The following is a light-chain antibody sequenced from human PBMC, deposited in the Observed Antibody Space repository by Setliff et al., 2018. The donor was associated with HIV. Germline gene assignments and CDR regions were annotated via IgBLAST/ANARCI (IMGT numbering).Light chain of an antibody. CDR3: CSYVRGSAYG. CDR1: SNDVGGYNY. CDR2: AVT. J-gene: IGLJ1*01. Sequence: QSALTQPASVSGSLGQSITISCTGTSNDVGGYNYVSWYKQHPGEAPQLMIYAVTKRPSGVSNRFSGSKSGKAASLTISGLQAEDEADYYCCSYVRGSAYGFGTGTKVTVL. V-gene: IGLV2-14*03.